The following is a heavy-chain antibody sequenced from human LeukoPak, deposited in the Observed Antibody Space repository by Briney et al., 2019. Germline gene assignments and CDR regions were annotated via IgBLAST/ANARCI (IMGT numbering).Heavy chain of an antibody. CDR2: IYYSGST. V-gene: IGHV4-31*03. D-gene: IGHD6-13*01. J-gene: IGHJ5*02. CDR1: GGSIGSGGYY. Sequence: SETLSLTCTVSGGSIGSGGYYWSWIRQHPGTGLEWIGYIYYSGSTYYNPSLKSRVTISVDTSKNQFSLKLSSVTAADTAVYYCARARLRAAARPNWFDPWGQGTLVTVSS. CDR3: ARARLRAAARPNWFDP.